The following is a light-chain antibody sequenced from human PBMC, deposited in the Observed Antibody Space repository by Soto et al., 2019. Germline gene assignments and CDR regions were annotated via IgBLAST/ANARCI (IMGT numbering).Light chain of an antibody. CDR1: QGISSY. J-gene: IGKJ2*01. CDR3: QQLSSFPRT. Sequence: DIQLTQSPSFLSASVGDRVTITCRANQGISSYLAWYRQRPGKAPELLIYGASTLQSGVPSRFSGSGSGTEFTLTISSLQPEDFATFYCQQLSSFPRTFGQGTKLEIK. CDR2: GAS. V-gene: IGKV1-9*01.